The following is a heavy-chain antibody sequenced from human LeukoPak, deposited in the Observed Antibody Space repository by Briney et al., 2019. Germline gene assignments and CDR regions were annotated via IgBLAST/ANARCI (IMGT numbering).Heavy chain of an antibody. CDR1: GFTFSNYW. CDR3: AREGYSPY. V-gene: IGHV3-7*01. CDR2: IKQDGSEK. J-gene: IGHJ4*02. Sequence: PGGSLRLSCAASGFTFSNYWMTWVRQAPGKGLEWVANIKQDGSEKYYVDSVKGRVTISRDNVKNSLYLQMNSLRAEDTAVYYCAREGYSPYWGQGTLVTVSS. D-gene: IGHD6-13*01.